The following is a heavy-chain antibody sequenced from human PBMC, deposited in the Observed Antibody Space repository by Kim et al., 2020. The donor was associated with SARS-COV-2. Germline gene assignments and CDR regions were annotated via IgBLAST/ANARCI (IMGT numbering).Heavy chain of an antibody. V-gene: IGHV4-61*01. D-gene: IGHD1-26*01. CDR2: IYYSGST. J-gene: IGHJ4*02. CDR1: GDSVSSTNSY. Sequence: SETLSLTCSVSGDSVSSTNSYWSWIRQPPGKGLDWIGYIYYSGSTTYNPSLKSRVTLSVDMSKNQFSLKLTSVTAADTAVYYCARQRTSGAYCFDYWGQG. CDR3: ARQRTSGAYCFDY.